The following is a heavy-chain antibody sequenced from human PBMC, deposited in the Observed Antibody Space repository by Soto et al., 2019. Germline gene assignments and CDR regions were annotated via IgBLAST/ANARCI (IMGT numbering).Heavy chain of an antibody. CDR3: AREGVSTPYEYYFDY. Sequence: ASVKVSCKASGYTFTSYAMHWVRQAPGQRLEWMGWINAGNGNTKYSQKFQGRVTITRDTSASTAYMELSSLRSEDTAVYYCAREGVSTPYEYYFDYWGQGTLVTVSS. D-gene: IGHD2-8*01. CDR2: INAGNGNT. CDR1: GYTFTSYA. J-gene: IGHJ4*02. V-gene: IGHV1-3*01.